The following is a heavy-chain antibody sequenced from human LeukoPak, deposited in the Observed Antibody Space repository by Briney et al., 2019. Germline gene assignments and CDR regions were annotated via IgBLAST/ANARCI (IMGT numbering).Heavy chain of an antibody. D-gene: IGHD3-10*01. Sequence: PGRSLRLSCAASGFPFNSYGMHWVRQAPGKGLEWVAVIWYDGSNQNYADSVKGRFTISRDNSKNTLYLQMNSLRVEDTAMYYCARGGDSLYYGDYWGQGTLVTVSS. CDR3: ARGGDSLYYGDY. J-gene: IGHJ4*02. CDR2: IWYDGSNQ. CDR1: GFPFNSYG. V-gene: IGHV3-33*01.